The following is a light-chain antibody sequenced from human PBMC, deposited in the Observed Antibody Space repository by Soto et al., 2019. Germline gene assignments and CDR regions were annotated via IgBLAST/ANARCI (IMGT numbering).Light chain of an antibody. CDR3: QQLSNWLT. CDR2: DAS. V-gene: IGKV3-11*01. J-gene: IGKJ4*01. CDR1: QSVGSY. Sequence: EIVLTQSPATLSLSPGERATLSCRARQSVGSYSACDQQNPGQAPRLIIYDASNRATGIPARFSGSGSGTDFTLTISSLEPEDFAVYYCQQLSNWLTFGGGTKVDIK.